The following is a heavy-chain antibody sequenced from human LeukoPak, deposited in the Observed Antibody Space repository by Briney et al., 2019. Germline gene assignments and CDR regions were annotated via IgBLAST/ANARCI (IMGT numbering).Heavy chain of an antibody. CDR2: ISSSSSTI. V-gene: IGHV3-48*01. CDR1: GFTFSSYN. D-gene: IGHD5-12*01. J-gene: IGHJ4*02. CDR3: ATLLSGYSGDDRSFDY. Sequence: PGGSLRLSCAASGFTFSSYNMNWVRQAPGKGLEWVSYISSSSSTIYYADSVKGRFTTSRENAKNSLYLQMNSLRAEDTAVYYCATLLSGYSGDDRSFDYWGQGTLVTVSS.